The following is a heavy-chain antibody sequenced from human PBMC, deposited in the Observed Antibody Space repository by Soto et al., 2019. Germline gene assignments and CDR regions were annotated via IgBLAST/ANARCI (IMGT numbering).Heavy chain of an antibody. CDR3: AKGGRQWLVTSDFNY. CDR1: GFTFSDYA. V-gene: IGHV3-30*18. CDR2: VSHDGRNT. Sequence: VQLVESGGGVVQPGRSLRLSCAASGFTFSDYAMHWVRQAPGKGLEWVAVVSHDGRNTHYADSVKGRFTISRDSSKNAVSLEMRSLRAEATAVYYCAKGGRQWLVTSDFNYWGQGALVTVSS. J-gene: IGHJ4*02. D-gene: IGHD6-19*01.